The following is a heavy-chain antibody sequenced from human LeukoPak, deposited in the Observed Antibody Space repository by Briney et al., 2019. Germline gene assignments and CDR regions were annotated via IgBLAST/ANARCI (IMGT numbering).Heavy chain of an antibody. CDR3: ARRGQWLVFDY. Sequence: PSETLSLTCAVSGYSISSGYYWGWIRQPPGKGLEWIGSIYHSGSTYYNPSLKSRVTISVDTSKNQFSLKLSSVTAADTAVYYCARRGQWLVFDYWGQGTLVTVSS. J-gene: IGHJ4*02. V-gene: IGHV4-38-2*01. CDR1: GYSISSGYY. D-gene: IGHD6-19*01. CDR2: IYHSGST.